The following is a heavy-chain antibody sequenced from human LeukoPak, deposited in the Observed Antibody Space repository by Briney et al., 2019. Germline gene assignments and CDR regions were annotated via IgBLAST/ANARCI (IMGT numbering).Heavy chain of an antibody. CDR3: ARQGDYGDQTVDY. J-gene: IGHJ4*02. CDR2: IFYSGST. D-gene: IGHD4-17*01. Sequence: PSETLSLTCTVSGGSISSYYWSWIRQPPGKGLEWIGYIFYSGSTNYNPSLKSRVTISVDTSKNQFSLKLSSVTAADTAVYYCARQGDYGDQTVDYWGQGTLVTVSS. V-gene: IGHV4-59*08. CDR1: GGSISSYY.